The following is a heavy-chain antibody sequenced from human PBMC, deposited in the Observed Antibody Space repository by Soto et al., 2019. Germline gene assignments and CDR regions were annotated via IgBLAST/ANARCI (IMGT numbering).Heavy chain of an antibody. Sequence: EVQLVESGGGLVQPGGSLRLSCAASGFTFTNAWMSWVRQAPGKGLEWVGRVKRKTNGGTTDYAAPVKDRFNISRDDSKNTLYLQMNNLKTEDTAVYYCATCYGSGTDCQEDYLAFWGQGTPVTVSS. J-gene: IGHJ4*02. D-gene: IGHD3-10*01. V-gene: IGHV3-15*01. CDR3: ATCYGSGTDCQEDYLAF. CDR1: GFTFTNAW. CDR2: VKRKTNGGTT.